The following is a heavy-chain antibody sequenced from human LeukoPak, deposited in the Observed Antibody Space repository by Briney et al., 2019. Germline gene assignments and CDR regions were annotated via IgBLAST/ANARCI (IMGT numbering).Heavy chain of an antibody. V-gene: IGHV3-53*01. CDR1: GFTVSSNY. CDR2: IYSGGST. CDR3: ARGSPYYYDSSGYYLDH. Sequence: PGGSLRLSCAASGFTVSSNYMSWVRQAPGKGLEWVSLIYSGGSTYYADSVKGRFTISRDNSKNTLYLQVNSLRVEDTAVYYCARGSPYYYDSSGYYLDHWGQGTLVTVSS. D-gene: IGHD3-22*01. J-gene: IGHJ4*02.